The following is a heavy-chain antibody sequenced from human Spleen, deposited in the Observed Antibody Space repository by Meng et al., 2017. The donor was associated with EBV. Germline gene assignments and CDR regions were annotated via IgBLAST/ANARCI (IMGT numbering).Heavy chain of an antibody. D-gene: IGHD3-16*01. Sequence: QVRLEESGPGLVKPSGTLSLTCAVSGGSISSSNWWSWVRQTPGKGLEWIGEIYHSGSTSYNPSLESRVTISVDKSKNQIFLKLRSVTAADTAVYYCAQRERWGLDPWGQGTLVTVSS. CDR1: GGSISSSNW. V-gene: IGHV4-4*02. CDR3: AQRERWGLDP. CDR2: IYHSGST. J-gene: IGHJ5*02.